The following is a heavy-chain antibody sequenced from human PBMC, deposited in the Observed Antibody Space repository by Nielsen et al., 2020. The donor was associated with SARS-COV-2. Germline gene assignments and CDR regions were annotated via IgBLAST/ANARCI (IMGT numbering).Heavy chain of an antibody. CDR2: IYHSGST. D-gene: IGHD4-17*01. J-gene: IGHJ4*02. CDR3: ARMTTVTTYYFDY. V-gene: IGHV4-30-2*01. Sequence: SQTLSLTCAVSGGSLSSGGYSWSWIRQPPGKGLEWIGYIYHSGSTYYNPSLKSRVTISVDRSKNQFSLKLSSVTAADTAVYYCARMTTVTTYYFDYWGQGTLVTVSS. CDR1: GGSLSSGGYS.